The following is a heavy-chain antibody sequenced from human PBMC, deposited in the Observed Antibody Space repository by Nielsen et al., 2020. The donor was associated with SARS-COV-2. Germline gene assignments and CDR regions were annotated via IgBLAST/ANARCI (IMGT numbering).Heavy chain of an antibody. CDR3: ARGDGAYSSSSDYYYYYGMDV. Sequence: SETLSLTCAVYGGSFSGYYWTWIRQPPGKGLEWIGEINHSGSTNYNPSLKSRVTISVATSKNQFSLKLSSVTAADTAVYYCARGDGAYSSSSDYYYYYGMDVWGQGTTVTVSS. J-gene: IGHJ6*02. V-gene: IGHV4-34*01. CDR1: GGSFSGYY. D-gene: IGHD6-6*01. CDR2: INHSGST.